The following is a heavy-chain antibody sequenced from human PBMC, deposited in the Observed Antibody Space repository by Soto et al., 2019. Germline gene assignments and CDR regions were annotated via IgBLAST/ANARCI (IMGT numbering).Heavy chain of an antibody. D-gene: IGHD3-16*02. CDR2: IDPSDSYT. CDR3: ARHISPFGGVIVPPGMDV. V-gene: IGHV5-10-1*01. CDR1: GYSFTSYW. Sequence: GESLKISCKGSGYSFTSYWISWVRQMPGKGLEWMGRIDPSDSYTNYSPSFQGHVTISADKSISTAYLQWSGLKASDTAMYYCARHISPFGGVIVPPGMDVWGQGTTVTVSS. J-gene: IGHJ6*02.